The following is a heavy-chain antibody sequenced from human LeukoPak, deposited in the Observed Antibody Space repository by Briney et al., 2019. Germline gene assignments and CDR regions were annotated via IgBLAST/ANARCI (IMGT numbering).Heavy chain of an antibody. CDR1: GGSFSGYY. V-gene: IGHV4-34*01. Sequence: SETLSHTCAVYGGSFSGYYWSWIRQPPGKGLEWIGEINHSGSTNYNPSLKSRVTISVDTSKNQFSLKLSSVTAADTAVYYCARAGIAARLFDYWGQGTLVTVSS. CDR3: ARAGIAARLFDY. J-gene: IGHJ4*02. D-gene: IGHD6-6*01. CDR2: INHSGST.